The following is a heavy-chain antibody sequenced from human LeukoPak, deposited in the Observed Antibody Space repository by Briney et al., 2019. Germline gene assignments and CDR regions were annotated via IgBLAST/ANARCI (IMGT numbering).Heavy chain of an antibody. Sequence: PSETLSLTCAVYGGSFSGYYWSWIRQPPGKGLEWIGEINHSESTNYNPPLKSRVTISVDTSKNQFSLKLSSVTAADTAVYYCARGTGSSWSHVFFDYWGQGTLVTVSS. CDR3: ARGTGSSWSHVFFDY. D-gene: IGHD6-13*01. CDR2: INHSEST. CDR1: GGSFSGYY. V-gene: IGHV4-34*01. J-gene: IGHJ4*02.